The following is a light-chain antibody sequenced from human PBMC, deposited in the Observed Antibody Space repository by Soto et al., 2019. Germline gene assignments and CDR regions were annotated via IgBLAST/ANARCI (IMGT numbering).Light chain of an antibody. CDR1: SNDVGIYNL. V-gene: IGLV2-23*02. CDR2: EVF. J-gene: IGLJ1*01. CDR3: CSYAGSNTYV. Sequence: QSALTQPAYVSGSPGQSITISCTETSNDVGIYNLVSWYQQHPGKAPKLVIYEVFRRPSGVSDRFSGSKSGNTASLTISGLQAEDDADYYCCSYAGSNTYVFSTGTKVTVL.